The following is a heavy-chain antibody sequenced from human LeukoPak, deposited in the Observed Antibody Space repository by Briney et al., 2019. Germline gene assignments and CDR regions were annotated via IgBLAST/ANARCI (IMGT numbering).Heavy chain of an antibody. CDR2: INHSGST. V-gene: IGHV4-39*07. CDR1: GGSISSRNYY. CDR3: ARKLRKRSSQYCSGGSCYERGPIPNWFDP. Sequence: PSETLSLTCTVSGGSISSRNYYWSWIRQPPGKGLEWIGEINHSGSTNYNPSLKSRVTISVDTSKNQFSLKLSSVTAADTAVYYCARKLRKRSSQYCSGGSCYERGPIPNWFDPWGQGTLVTVSS. J-gene: IGHJ5*02. D-gene: IGHD2-15*01.